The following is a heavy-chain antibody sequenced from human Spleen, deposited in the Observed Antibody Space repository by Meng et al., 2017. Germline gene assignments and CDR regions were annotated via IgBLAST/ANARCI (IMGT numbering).Heavy chain of an antibody. J-gene: IGHJ4*02. CDR1: GFTFSSYS. Sequence: GESLKISCAASGFTFSSYSMNWVRQAPGEGLEWVSSISSSSSYIYYADSVKGRFTISRDNSKNTVFLQINSLRVEDTAVYYCARSPIDKYDLRARPLDYWGQGTLVTVSS. CDR3: ARSPIDKYDLRARPLDY. D-gene: IGHD6-6*01. V-gene: IGHV3-21*06. CDR2: ISSSSSYI.